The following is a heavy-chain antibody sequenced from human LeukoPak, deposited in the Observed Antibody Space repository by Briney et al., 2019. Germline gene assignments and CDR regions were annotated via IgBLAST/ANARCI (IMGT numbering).Heavy chain of an antibody. D-gene: IGHD1-26*01. CDR2: IIPIFGTA. J-gene: IGHJ3*02. V-gene: IGHV1-69*05. CDR1: GGTFSSYA. CDR3: ARGLVGATPRPQDAFDI. Sequence: SVKVSCKASGGTFSSYAISWVRQAPGQGLEWMGGIIPIFGTANYAQKFQGRVTITTDESTSTAYMELSSLRSEDTAVYYCARGLVGATPRPQDAFDIWGQGTMVTVSS.